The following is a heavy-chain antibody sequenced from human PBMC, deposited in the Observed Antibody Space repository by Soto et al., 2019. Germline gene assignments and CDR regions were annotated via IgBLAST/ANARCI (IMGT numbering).Heavy chain of an antibody. Sequence: QLPLQESGPGLAKPSETLSLTCTVSGGSISSRGYYWGWIRQPPGKGLGWIGTIYYSGSTYYNPSLKSRVTISVDTSKNQFSLKMSSVTAADTAVYYCATSNWFDPWGQGTLVTVSS. CDR1: GGSISSRGYY. CDR2: IYYSGST. J-gene: IGHJ5*02. V-gene: IGHV4-39*01. CDR3: ATSNWFDP.